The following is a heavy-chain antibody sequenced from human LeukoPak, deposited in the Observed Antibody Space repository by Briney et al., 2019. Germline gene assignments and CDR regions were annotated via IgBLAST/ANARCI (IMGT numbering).Heavy chain of an antibody. J-gene: IGHJ3*02. CDR3: ARVSGARMVRGVIIPGAFDI. V-gene: IGHV3-11*04. CDR2: ISSSGSTI. CDR1: GFTFSDYY. D-gene: IGHD3-10*01. Sequence: GGSLRLSCAASGFTFSDYYMSWIRQAPGKGLEWVSYISSSGSTIYYADSVKGRFTISRDNAKNSLYLQMNSLRAEDTAVYYCARVSGARMVRGVIIPGAFDIWGQGTMVTVSS.